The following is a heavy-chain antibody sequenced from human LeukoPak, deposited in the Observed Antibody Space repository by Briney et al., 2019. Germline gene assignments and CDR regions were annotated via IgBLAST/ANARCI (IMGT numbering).Heavy chain of an antibody. V-gene: IGHV1-8*01. CDR1: GYTFTSYD. J-gene: IGHJ6*03. CDR3: ARGDFWSGYYRYMDV. D-gene: IGHD3-3*01. CDR2: MNPNSGNT. Sequence: GASVKVSCKASGYTFTSYDINWVRQATGQGLEWMGWMNPNSGNTGYAQKFQGRVTMTRNTSISTAYMELSSLRSEDTAVYYCARGDFWSGYYRYMDVWGKGTTVTVSS.